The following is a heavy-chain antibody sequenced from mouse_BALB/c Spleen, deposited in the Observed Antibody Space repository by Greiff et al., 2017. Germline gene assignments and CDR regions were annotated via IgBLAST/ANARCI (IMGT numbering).Heavy chain of an antibody. J-gene: IGHJ3*01. D-gene: IGHD2-4*01. V-gene: IGHV5-17*02. CDR3: ARGRDYDLAY. CDR1: GFTFSSFG. CDR2: ISSGSSTI. Sequence: EVQGVESGGGLVQPGGSRKLSCAASGFTFSSFGMHWVRQAPEKGLEWVAYISSGSSTIYYADTVKGRFTISRDNPKNTLFLQMTSLRSEDTAMYYCARGRDYDLAYWGQGTLVTVSA.